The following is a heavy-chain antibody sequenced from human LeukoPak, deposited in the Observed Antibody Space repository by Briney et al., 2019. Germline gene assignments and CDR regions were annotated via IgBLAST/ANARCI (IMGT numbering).Heavy chain of an antibody. CDR1: SSYY. Sequence: SSYYWGWIRQPPGKGLEWVSRINNDGSSTTYADSVKGRSTISRDNAKNTLFLQMNSLRVEDTAVYYCVRDLELVYYDSSAYEYWGQGNLVTVSS. V-gene: IGHV3-74*01. CDR2: INNDGSST. D-gene: IGHD3-22*01. CDR3: VRDLELVYYDSSAYEY. J-gene: IGHJ4*02.